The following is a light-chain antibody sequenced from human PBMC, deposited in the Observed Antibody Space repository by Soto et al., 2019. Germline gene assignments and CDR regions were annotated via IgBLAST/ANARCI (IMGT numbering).Light chain of an antibody. V-gene: IGLV1-40*01. J-gene: IGLJ1*01. Sequence: QSVLTQPPSVSGAPGQRVTISCTGSSSNIGAGYDVHWYQQLPGTAPKLLIYGNSNRPSGVPDRFSGSKSGTSASLAHTWLQADDEADYYCQSYDSSLSGYVFGTGTKVTVL. CDR3: QSYDSSLSGYV. CDR1: SSNIGAGYD. CDR2: GNS.